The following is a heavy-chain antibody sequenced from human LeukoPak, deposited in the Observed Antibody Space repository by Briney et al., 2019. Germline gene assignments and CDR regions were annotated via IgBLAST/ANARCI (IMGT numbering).Heavy chain of an antibody. V-gene: IGHV1-18*01. J-gene: IGHJ6*02. Sequence: GASVKVSCKASGYTFTSYGISWVRQAPGQGLEWMGWISAYNGNTNYAQKLQGRVTMTTDTSTSTAYMELSSLRSEDTAVYYCARHTYYYDSSGYYYPSDYGMDVWGQGTTVTVSS. CDR3: ARHTYYYDSSGYYYPSDYGMDV. CDR2: ISAYNGNT. D-gene: IGHD3-22*01. CDR1: GYTFTSYG.